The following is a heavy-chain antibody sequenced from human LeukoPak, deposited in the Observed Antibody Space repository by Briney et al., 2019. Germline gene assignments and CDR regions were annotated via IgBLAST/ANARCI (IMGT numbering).Heavy chain of an antibody. J-gene: IGHJ6*03. V-gene: IGHV4-31*03. CDR3: ARAEEILGVTYYYYMDV. D-gene: IGHD2-15*01. CDR1: GGSISSGGYY. Sequence: PSETLSLTCTVSGGSISSGGYYWSWIRQHPGKGLEWIGYIYYSGSTYYNPSLKSRVTMSVDTSKNQFSLKLSSVTAADTAVYYCARAEEILGVTYYYYMDVWGKGTTVTVSS. CDR2: IYYSGST.